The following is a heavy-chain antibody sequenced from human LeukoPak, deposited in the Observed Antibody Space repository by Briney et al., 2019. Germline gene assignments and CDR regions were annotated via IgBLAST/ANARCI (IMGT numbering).Heavy chain of an antibody. D-gene: IGHD5-12*01. Sequence: PGGSLRLSCAASGFTFRSYWMHWVRQAPGKGLVWVSHIDTDGSTATYADSVRGRFTISRDNAKNTLYLQMNSLRAEDTAVYYCARGYSGYVGVPADYWGQGTLVTVSS. CDR2: IDTDGSTA. V-gene: IGHV3-74*01. CDR1: GFTFRSYW. J-gene: IGHJ4*02. CDR3: ARGYSGYVGVPADY.